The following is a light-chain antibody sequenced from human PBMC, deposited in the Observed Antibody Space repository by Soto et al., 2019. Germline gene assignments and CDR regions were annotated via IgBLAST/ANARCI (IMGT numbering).Light chain of an antibody. CDR2: DVS. Sequence: DIQMTQSPSALSASVGDTVTITCRASQSVSGWLAWYQQKPGKAPKLLIYDVSALPRGVPPRFSGSGSGTQFPPTISGLQPDDFATYYCQQYESFSATFGPGTKV. CDR1: QSVSGW. CDR3: QQYESFSAT. J-gene: IGKJ1*01. V-gene: IGKV1-5*01.